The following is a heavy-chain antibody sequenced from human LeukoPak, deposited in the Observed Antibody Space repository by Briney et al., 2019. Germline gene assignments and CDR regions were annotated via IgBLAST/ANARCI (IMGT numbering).Heavy chain of an antibody. V-gene: IGHV3-30*01. D-gene: IGHD6-13*01. CDR1: GFTFSSYA. Sequence: GGSLRLSCAASGFTFSSYAMHWVRQAPGKGLEWVAVISYDGSNKYYADSVKGRFTISRDNSKNTLYLQMNSLRAEDTAVYYCARDRDSSSWYVGDAFDIWGQGTMVTVSS. CDR2: ISYDGSNK. CDR3: ARDRDSSSWYVGDAFDI. J-gene: IGHJ3*02.